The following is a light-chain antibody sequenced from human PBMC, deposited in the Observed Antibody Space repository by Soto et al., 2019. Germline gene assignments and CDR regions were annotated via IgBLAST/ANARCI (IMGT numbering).Light chain of an antibody. CDR1: SSDVGGYNY. V-gene: IGLV2-14*03. CDR3: SSYTSSSTRV. CDR2: DVS. Sequence: QSALTQPASVSGCPGQSITISCTGTSSDVGGYNYVSWYQQHPGKAPKLMIYDVSNRPSGVSNRFSGSKSGNTASLTISGLQTEDEADYYCSSYTSSSTRVFGTGTKVTV. J-gene: IGLJ1*01.